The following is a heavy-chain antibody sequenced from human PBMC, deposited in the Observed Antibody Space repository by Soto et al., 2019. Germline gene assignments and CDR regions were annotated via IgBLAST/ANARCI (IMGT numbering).Heavy chain of an antibody. CDR1: GYTFFTYA. J-gene: IGHJ6*03. CDR3: AKDLGYCGSGSCHYYYYYYMDV. D-gene: IGHD2-15*01. CDR2: ISGSGGNT. Sequence: WGSLRLSCAASGYTFFTYAMSWVRLAPGKGLEWVSTISGSGGNTYYADSVKGRFTISRDNSKNIVFLQMNRLTPEDTAVYYCAKDLGYCGSGSCHYYYYYYMDVWGTGTTVTVSS. V-gene: IGHV3-23*01.